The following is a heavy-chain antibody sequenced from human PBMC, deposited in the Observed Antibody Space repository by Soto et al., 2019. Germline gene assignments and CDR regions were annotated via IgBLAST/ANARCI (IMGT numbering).Heavy chain of an antibody. J-gene: IGHJ5*02. CDR1: GGSISSSSYY. CDR2: IYYSGST. V-gene: IGHV4-39*01. Sequence: SETLSLTCTVSGGSISSSSYYWGWIRQPPGKGLEWIGSIYYSGSTYYNPSLKSRVTISVDTSKNQFSLKLSSVTAADTAVYYCAGQLRFLEWTDGWFDPWGQGTLVTVSS. D-gene: IGHD3-3*01. CDR3: AGQLRFLEWTDGWFDP.